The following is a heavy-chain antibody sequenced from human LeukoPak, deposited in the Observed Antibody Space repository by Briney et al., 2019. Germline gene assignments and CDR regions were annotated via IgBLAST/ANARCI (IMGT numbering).Heavy chain of an antibody. Sequence: IPSETLSLTCTVSGGSINGSSYYWGWIRQPPGTGLECLGSIYSGGNTYYNPSLKRRLIISVGASKNQCSLRLSSVTAADTAVYYCGRYDHPVITPIDSWGQGTLVTVSS. CDR1: GGSINGSSYY. V-gene: IGHV4-39*01. J-gene: IGHJ4*02. D-gene: IGHD3-3*01. CDR2: IYSGGNT. CDR3: GRYDHPVITPIDS.